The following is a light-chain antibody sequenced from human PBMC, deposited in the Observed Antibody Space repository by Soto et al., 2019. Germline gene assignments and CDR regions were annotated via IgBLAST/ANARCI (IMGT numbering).Light chain of an antibody. CDR1: QSVSSSY. CDR3: QQYGSSRT. Sequence: EIVLTQSPGTLSLSPGERVTLSCRASQSVSSSYLAWYQQKPGQAPRLLIYGASSRATGIPDRFSGSGSGTYFTLTISRLEPEDLAVYYCQQYGSSRTFGQGTKVEI. V-gene: IGKV3-20*01. J-gene: IGKJ1*01. CDR2: GAS.